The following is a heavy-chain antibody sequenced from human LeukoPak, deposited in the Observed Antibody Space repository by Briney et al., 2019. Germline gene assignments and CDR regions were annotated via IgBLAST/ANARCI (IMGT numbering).Heavy chain of an antibody. CDR3: AKSLPLRGYSYGFDAFDI. Sequence: GGSLRLSCAASGFTFSSYGMHWVRQAPGKGLEWVAVMSYDGNSKEYVDSVKGRFTISRDTSKNTLYLHMNSLRPEDTAVYYCAKSLPLRGYSYGFDAFDIWGQGTMVTVSS. CDR1: GFTFSSYG. J-gene: IGHJ3*02. D-gene: IGHD5-18*01. CDR2: MSYDGNSK. V-gene: IGHV3-30*18.